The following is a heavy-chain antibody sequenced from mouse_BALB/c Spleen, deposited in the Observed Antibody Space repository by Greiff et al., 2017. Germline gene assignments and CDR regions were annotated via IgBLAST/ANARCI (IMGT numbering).Heavy chain of an antibody. V-gene: IGHV1-9*01. CDR1: GYTFSSYW. J-gene: IGHJ4*01. CDR3: ARGDITTAPLYAMDY. CDR2: ILPGSGST. Sequence: QVQLQQSGAELMKPGASVKISCKATGYTFSSYWIEWVKQRPGHGLEWIGEILPGSGSTNYNEKFKGKATFTADTSSNTAYMQLSSLTSEDSAVYYCARGDITTAPLYAMDYWGQGTSVTVSS. D-gene: IGHD1-2*01.